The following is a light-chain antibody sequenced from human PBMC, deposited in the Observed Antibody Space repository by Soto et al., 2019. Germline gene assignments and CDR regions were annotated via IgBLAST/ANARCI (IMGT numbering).Light chain of an antibody. CDR2: INS. Sequence: QSVLTQPPSASGTPGQRVTISCSGSSSNIGDNHVYWYQQLPGTAPKLLIYINSQRPSGVPDRFSGSKSGTSASLAISGLRSEDEADYFCAAWDDSLKGQVFGTGTKVTVL. J-gene: IGLJ1*01. CDR3: AAWDDSLKGQV. V-gene: IGLV1-47*01. CDR1: SSNIGDNH.